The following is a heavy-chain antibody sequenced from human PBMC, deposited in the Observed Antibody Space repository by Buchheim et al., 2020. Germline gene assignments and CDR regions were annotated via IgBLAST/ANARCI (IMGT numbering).Heavy chain of an antibody. Sequence: EVQLVESGGGLVQPGGSLRLSCGASGFTFTTYWMSWVRQAPGKGLEWLANIKQDGSEKYYVDSVKGRFTISRDNAKNSLYLQMNSLGAGDTAVYYCARRRGDHTHYYFDYWGQGTL. V-gene: IGHV3-7*01. CDR1: GFTFTTYW. CDR2: IKQDGSEK. J-gene: IGHJ4*02. CDR3: ARRRGDHTHYYFDY. D-gene: IGHD5-24*01.